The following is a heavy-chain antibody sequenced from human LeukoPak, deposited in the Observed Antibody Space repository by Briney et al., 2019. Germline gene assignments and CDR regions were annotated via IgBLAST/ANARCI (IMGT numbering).Heavy chain of an antibody. CDR3: AREGSSGYYPYYYYYYYMDV. Sequence: GGSLRLSCAASGFTFSDYYMSWIRQAPGKGLEWVSYISSSGSTIYYADSVKGRFTISRDNAKNSLYLQMNSLRAEDTAVYYCAREGSSGYYPYYYYYYYMDVWGKGTTVTVSS. V-gene: IGHV3-11*04. J-gene: IGHJ6*03. D-gene: IGHD3-22*01. CDR2: ISSSGSTI. CDR1: GFTFSDYY.